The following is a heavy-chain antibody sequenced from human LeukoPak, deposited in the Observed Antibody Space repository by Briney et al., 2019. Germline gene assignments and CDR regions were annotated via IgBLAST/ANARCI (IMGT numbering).Heavy chain of an antibody. CDR1: GGSVSDYY. CDR2: IFSHGGT. D-gene: IGHD3-22*01. CDR3: ASTHGRYDTSGYHVNYFDP. V-gene: IGHV4-59*02. J-gene: IGHJ5*02. Sequence: SETLSLTCTVSGGSVSDYYWSWIRQSPGQGLQWVGYIFSHGGTDYNPSLKGRVTISVDTSKTPFSLQLTSVTAADTAVYYCASTHGRYDTSGYHVNYFDPWGQGTLVT.